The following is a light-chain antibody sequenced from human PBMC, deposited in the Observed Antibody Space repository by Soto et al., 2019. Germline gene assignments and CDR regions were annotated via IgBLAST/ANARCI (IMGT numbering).Light chain of an antibody. CDR2: KAS. CDR3: QQYNTYPWT. CDR1: QSLSSW. Sequence: DIQMTQSPSTLSASVGDRVTITCRASQSLSSWLAWYQQQPGKAPKLLIYKASSLESGVPSRFSGSGSGTEFTLTISSLQPDDFATYYGQQYNTYPWTFGQGTKVEIK. J-gene: IGKJ1*01. V-gene: IGKV1-5*03.